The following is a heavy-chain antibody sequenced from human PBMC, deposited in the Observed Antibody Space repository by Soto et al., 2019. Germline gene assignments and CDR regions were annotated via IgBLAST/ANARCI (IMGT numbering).Heavy chain of an antibody. CDR1: GGSISSSSYY. CDR3: ARGTVTVDY. J-gene: IGHJ4*02. V-gene: IGHV4-39*07. Sequence: ASETLSLTCTVSGGSISSSSYYWGWIRQPPGKGLEWIGSIYYSGSTYYNPSLKSRVTISVDTSKNQFSLKLSSVTAADTAVYYCARGTVTVDYWGQGTLVTVSS. D-gene: IGHD4-17*01. CDR2: IYYSGST.